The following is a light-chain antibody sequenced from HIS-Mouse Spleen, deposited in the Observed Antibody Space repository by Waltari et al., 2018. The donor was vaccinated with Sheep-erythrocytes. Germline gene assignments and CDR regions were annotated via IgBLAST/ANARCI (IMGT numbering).Light chain of an antibody. Sequence: QSAPTQPRSVSGSPGQSVTISCTGTSSDVGGDNYVSWYQQHPGKAPKLMIYDVSKRPSGVPDRFSGSKSGNTASLTISGLQAEDEADYYCCSYAGSYNHVFATGTKVTVL. CDR1: SSDVGGDNY. CDR3: CSYAGSYNHV. CDR2: DVS. J-gene: IGLJ1*01. V-gene: IGLV2-11*01.